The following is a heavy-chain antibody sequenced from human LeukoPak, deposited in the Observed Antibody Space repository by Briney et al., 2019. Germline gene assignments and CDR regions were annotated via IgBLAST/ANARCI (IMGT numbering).Heavy chain of an antibody. V-gene: IGHV3-23*01. J-gene: IGHJ4*02. D-gene: IGHD3-22*01. Sequence: GGSLRLSCAASGFTFSSYAMSWVRQAPGKGLEWVSDISGSGGSTYYADSVKGRLTISRDNSKNTLYLQMNSLRVEDTAVYYCAKANYYDSSGYWWGQGTLVTVSS. CDR3: AKANYYDSSGYW. CDR2: ISGSGGST. CDR1: GFTFSSYA.